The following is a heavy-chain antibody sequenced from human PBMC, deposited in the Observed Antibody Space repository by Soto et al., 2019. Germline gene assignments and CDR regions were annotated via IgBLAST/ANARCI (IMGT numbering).Heavy chain of an antibody. V-gene: IGHV1-69*13. CDR2: ITPIFRTA. CDR1: GGTFSSYA. D-gene: IGHD2-15*01. CDR3: ARLAPDLAATDY. Sequence: SVKVSCKASGGTFSSYAISWVRQAPGQGLEWMGGITPIFRTANYAQKFQGRVTITADESTSTAYMELSSLRSEDTAVYYCARLAPDLAATDYWDQGTLVTVSS. J-gene: IGHJ4*02.